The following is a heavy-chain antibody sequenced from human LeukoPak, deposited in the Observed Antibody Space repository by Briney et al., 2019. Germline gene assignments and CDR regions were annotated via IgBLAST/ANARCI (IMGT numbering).Heavy chain of an antibody. Sequence: GESLKISCKGSGYSFTSYWIGWVRQMPGKGLEWMGIIYPGDSDTRYSPSFQGQVTISADKSISTAYLQWSSLKASDTAMYYCARPYYYGSGPGPRPYYFDYWGQGTLVTVSS. J-gene: IGHJ4*02. D-gene: IGHD3-10*01. V-gene: IGHV5-51*01. CDR1: GYSFTSYW. CDR3: ARPYYYGSGPGPRPYYFDY. CDR2: IYPGDSDT.